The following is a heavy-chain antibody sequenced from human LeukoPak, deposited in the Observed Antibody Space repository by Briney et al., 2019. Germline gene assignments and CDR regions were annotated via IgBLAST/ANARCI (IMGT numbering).Heavy chain of an antibody. CDR1: GFTFSNAW. CDR3: TTSEGTTTRFVDY. J-gene: IGHJ4*02. D-gene: IGHD2/OR15-2a*01. CDR2: IISKVDGGTA. Sequence: PGGSLRLSCAASGFTFSNAWMSWVRQAPGKGLEWVGRIISKVDGGTADYAAPVKGRFTISRDDSKNTVYLQMNSLKTEDTAVYYCTTSEGTTTRFVDYWGQGNLVSVSS. V-gene: IGHV3-15*01.